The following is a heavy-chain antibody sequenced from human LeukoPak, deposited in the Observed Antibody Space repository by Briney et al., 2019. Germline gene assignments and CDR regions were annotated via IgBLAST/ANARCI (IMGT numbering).Heavy chain of an antibody. CDR2: INQVGSSK. D-gene: IGHD5-24*01. V-gene: IGHV3-7*01. J-gene: IGHJ4*02. CDR3: ANLGPPGRDHYLES. Sequence: GGSLRLSCAASGFTFTTYWMGWVRQAPGKGPEWVANINQVGSSKYFVDSVKGRFIISRDNAKNSLYLQMNSLRDEDTAVYYCANLGPPGRDHYLESWGQGTLVTVSS. CDR1: GFTFTTYW.